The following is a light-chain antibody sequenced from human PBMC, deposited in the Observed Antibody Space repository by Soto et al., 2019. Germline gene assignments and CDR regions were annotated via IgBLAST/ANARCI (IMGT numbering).Light chain of an antibody. V-gene: IGKV1-39*01. Sequence: DIQMTQSPSSLSAAVGDIVTVTCRASQTISTNLNWHQQKPGKAPNLLISAASSLQSGVPSRFSGSGSGTEFTLTISTLQPEDFATYYCQQSYSDPPTFGGGTKVEI. CDR3: QQSYSDPPT. CDR1: QTISTN. J-gene: IGKJ4*01. CDR2: AAS.